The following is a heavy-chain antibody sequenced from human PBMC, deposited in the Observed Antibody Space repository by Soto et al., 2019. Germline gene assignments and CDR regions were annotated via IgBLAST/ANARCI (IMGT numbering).Heavy chain of an antibody. CDR3: ARHSLPPGIWGTWGFDP. Sequence: QLQLQESGPGLVKPSETLSLTCTVSGGSISSSSYYWGWIRQPPGKGLEWIGSIYYSGSTYYNPSLKSRVTISVDTSKNQFSLKLSSVTAADTAVYYCARHSLPPGIWGTWGFDPWGQGTLVTVSS. CDR2: IYYSGST. J-gene: IGHJ5*02. CDR1: GGSISSSSYY. D-gene: IGHD3-16*01. V-gene: IGHV4-39*01.